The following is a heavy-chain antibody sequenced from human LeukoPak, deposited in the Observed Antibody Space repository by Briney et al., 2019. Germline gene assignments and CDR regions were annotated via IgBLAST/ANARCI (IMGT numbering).Heavy chain of an antibody. V-gene: IGHV3-15*01. CDR2: IKSKTDGGTT. Sequence: GGSLRLSCAASGFTFSNAWMSWVSQARGKGLEWVGRIKSKTDGGTTDYAAPVKGRFTISRDDSKNTLYLQMNSLKTEDTAVYYCTTTYPARIAAAGKAPYFDYWGQGTLVTVSS. CDR1: GFTFSNAW. J-gene: IGHJ4*02. D-gene: IGHD6-13*01. CDR3: TTTYPARIAAAGKAPYFDY.